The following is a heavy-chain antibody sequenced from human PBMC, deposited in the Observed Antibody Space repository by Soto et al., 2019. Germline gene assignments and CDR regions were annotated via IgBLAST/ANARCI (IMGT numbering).Heavy chain of an antibody. CDR2: ISSSGSTI. CDR1: GFTFSDYY. CDR3: AKDRTIASRNFDD. V-gene: IGHV3-11*01. Sequence: GGSLRLSCAASGFTFSDYYMSWIRQAPGKGLEWVSYISSSGSTIYYADSVKGRFTISRDNSKNMLYLQMDSLRDGDTAVYYCAKDRTIASRNFDDWGQGALVTVSS. D-gene: IGHD6-6*01. J-gene: IGHJ4*02.